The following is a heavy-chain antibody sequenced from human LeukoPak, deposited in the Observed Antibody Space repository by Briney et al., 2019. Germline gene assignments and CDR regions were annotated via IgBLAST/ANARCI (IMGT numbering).Heavy chain of an antibody. CDR2: IYPADSDT. J-gene: IGHJ4*02. CDR3: AGRGTGTTLAFDY. V-gene: IGHV5-51*01. CDR1: GYTFTTYW. Sequence: GESLKISCKVSGYTFTTYWIGWVRQMPGKGLEWMGIIYPADSDTRYSPSSQGQVTISVDKSISTAYLQWSSLKASDTAIYYCAGRGTGTTLAFDYWGQGTLVTVSS. D-gene: IGHD1-1*01.